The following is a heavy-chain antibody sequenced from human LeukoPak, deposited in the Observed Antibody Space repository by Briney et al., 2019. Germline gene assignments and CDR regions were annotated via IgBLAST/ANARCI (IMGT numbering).Heavy chain of an antibody. D-gene: IGHD3-22*01. CDR1: GFTFDDYA. Sequence: PGGSLRLSCAASGFTFDDYAMHWVRQAPGKGLEWVSGISWNSGSIGYADSVKGRFTISRDNAKNSLYLQMNSLRAEDTALYYCAKGFYDSSGYCDHWGQGTLVTVSS. V-gene: IGHV3-9*01. CDR3: AKGFYDSSGYCDH. J-gene: IGHJ5*02. CDR2: ISWNSGSI.